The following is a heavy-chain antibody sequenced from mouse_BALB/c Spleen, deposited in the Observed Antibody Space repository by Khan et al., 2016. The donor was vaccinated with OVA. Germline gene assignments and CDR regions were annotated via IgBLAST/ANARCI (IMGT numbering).Heavy chain of an antibody. J-gene: IGHJ1*01. CDR2: VWGDGNT. V-gene: IGHV2-3*01. D-gene: IGHD1-1*02. CDR3: AKFYYGGVSDWYFDV. CDR1: GFSLTNYG. Sequence: QMQLEESGPGLVAPSQSLSITCTVSGFSLTNYGISWVRQPPGKGLEWLGVVWGDGNTNYHSALRSRLSISKDNSKSPVFLKLNSLKPDDTATYYCAKFYYGGVSDWYFDVWGAGTTVTVST.